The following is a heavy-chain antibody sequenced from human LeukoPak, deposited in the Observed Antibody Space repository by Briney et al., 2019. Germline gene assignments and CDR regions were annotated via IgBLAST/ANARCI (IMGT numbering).Heavy chain of an antibody. CDR2: IIPIFGTA. Sequence: SVKLSCKASGGTFSSYAISWVRQAPGQGLEWMGGIIPIFGTANYAQKFQGRVTITADDSTSTAYMELSSLRSEDTAVYYCARDLGQLLSGEFGYWGQGTLVTVSS. J-gene: IGHJ4*02. V-gene: IGHV1-69*13. CDR3: ARDLGQLLSGEFGY. D-gene: IGHD2-2*01. CDR1: GGTFSSYA.